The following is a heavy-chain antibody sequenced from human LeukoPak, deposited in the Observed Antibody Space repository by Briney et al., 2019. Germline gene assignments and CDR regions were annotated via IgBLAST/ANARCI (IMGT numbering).Heavy chain of an antibody. CDR3: ASTYDYDSSGFYPIDY. D-gene: IGHD3-22*01. CDR2: ISRSGRTI. J-gene: IGHJ4*02. CDR1: GFSFSSNE. V-gene: IGHV3-48*03. Sequence: PGGSLRLSCAASGFSFSSNEMNWVRQAPGKGLEWVSYISRSGRTIYYADSVKGRFTISRDNAKKSLYLQMNSLRAEDTAVYYCASTYDYDSSGFYPIDYWGQGTLVTVSS.